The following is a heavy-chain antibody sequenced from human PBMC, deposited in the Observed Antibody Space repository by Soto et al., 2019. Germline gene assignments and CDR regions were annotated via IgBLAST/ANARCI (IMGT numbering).Heavy chain of an antibody. CDR3: ARNRPYYYDSSGYFWFDP. D-gene: IGHD3-22*01. V-gene: IGHV1-18*01. Sequence: QVRLVQSGAEVKKPGASVKVSCKASGYTFTSYGISWVRQAPGQGLEWMGWISAYNGNTNYAQKLQGRVTMTTDTSTSTAYMELRSLRSDDTAVYYCARNRPYYYDSSGYFWFDPWGQGTLVTVSS. J-gene: IGHJ5*02. CDR1: GYTFTSYG. CDR2: ISAYNGNT.